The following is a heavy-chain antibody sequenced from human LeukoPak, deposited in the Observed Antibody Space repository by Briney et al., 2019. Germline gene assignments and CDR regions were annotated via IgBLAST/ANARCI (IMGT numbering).Heavy chain of an antibody. J-gene: IGHJ4*02. Sequence: SETLSLTCTVSGGSISSYDWSWIRQPPGKGLEWIGYIFYSGSTNYNPSLKSRVTISVDTPRNQFSLSLSSVTAADTAVYYCARGGSGYYYDFDYWGQGTLVTVSS. V-gene: IGHV4-59*01. D-gene: IGHD3-22*01. CDR2: IFYSGST. CDR1: GGSISSYD. CDR3: ARGGSGYYYDFDY.